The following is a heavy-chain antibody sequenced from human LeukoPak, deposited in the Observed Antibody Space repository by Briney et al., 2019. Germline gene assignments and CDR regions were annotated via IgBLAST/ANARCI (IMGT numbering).Heavy chain of an antibody. CDR2: ICYDGSKK. CDR1: GFTFSRYG. Sequence: GGSLRLSCAAAGFTFSRYGMHWVGQAPGKGVEGVGFICYDGSKKYYEDSVKGRFTISRYNSKTTLYLQINSLRAEDTAVYYCAKDFAENDYWGQGTLVTVSS. J-gene: IGHJ4*02. CDR3: AKDFAENDY. V-gene: IGHV3-30*02.